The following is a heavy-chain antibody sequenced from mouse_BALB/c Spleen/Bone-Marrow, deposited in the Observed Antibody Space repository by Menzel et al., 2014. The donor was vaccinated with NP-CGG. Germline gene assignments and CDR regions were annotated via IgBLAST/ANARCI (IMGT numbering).Heavy chain of an antibody. CDR1: GYTFTDYA. V-gene: IGHV1S137*01. J-gene: IGHJ2*01. CDR2: ISTYYGDA. CDR3: ARDLDY. Sequence: VQVVESGAELVRPGVSVKISCKGSGYTFTDYAMHWVKQNHAKSLEWIGVISTYYGDATYNQKFEGKATMTVDKSSSTAYMELARLTSEDSAIYYCARDLDYWGQGTTLTVSS.